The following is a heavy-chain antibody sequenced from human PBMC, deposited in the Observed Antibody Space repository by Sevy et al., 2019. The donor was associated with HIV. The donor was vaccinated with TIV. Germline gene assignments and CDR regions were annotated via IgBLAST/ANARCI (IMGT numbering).Heavy chain of an antibody. D-gene: IGHD2-2*01. CDR2: IKSKTDGGTT. V-gene: IGHV3-15*01. CDR3: TTSGYQLLVGGVAAAGNNYYFDY. J-gene: IGHJ4*02. CDR1: GFTFSNAW. Sequence: GGSLRLSCAASGFTFSNAWMSWVRQAPGKGLEWVGRIKSKTDGGTTDYAAPVKGRFTISRDDSKNTLYLQMNSLKTEETGVYYCTTSGYQLLVGGVAAAGNNYYFDYWGQGTLVTVSS.